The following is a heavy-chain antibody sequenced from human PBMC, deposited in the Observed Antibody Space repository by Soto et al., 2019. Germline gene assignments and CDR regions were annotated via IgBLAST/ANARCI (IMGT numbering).Heavy chain of an antibody. CDR1: GGSISSYY. V-gene: IGHV4-59*01. Sequence: PSETLSLTCTVSGGSISSYYWSWIRQPPGEGLEWIGYIYYSGSTNYNPSLKSRVTISVDTSKNQFSLKLSSVTAADTAVYYCARGDYDILTGYVVSGDVWGKGTTVTVSS. J-gene: IGHJ6*04. CDR2: IYYSGST. D-gene: IGHD3-9*01. CDR3: ARGDYDILTGYVVSGDV.